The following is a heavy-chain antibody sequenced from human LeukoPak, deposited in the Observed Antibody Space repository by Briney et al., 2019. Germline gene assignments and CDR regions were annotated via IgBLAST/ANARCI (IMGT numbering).Heavy chain of an antibody. J-gene: IGHJ5*02. V-gene: IGHV1-2*02. D-gene: IGHD5-12*01. CDR2: INPNSGGT. Sequence: ASVKVSCKASGYTFTNYAIHWVRQAPGQGLEWMGWINPNSGGTNYAQKFQGRVTMTRDTSITTAYMELSRLRSDDTAIYYCARGQYNVDRVGGWFDPWGQGTLVTVSS. CDR1: GYTFTNYA. CDR3: ARGQYNVDRVGGWFDP.